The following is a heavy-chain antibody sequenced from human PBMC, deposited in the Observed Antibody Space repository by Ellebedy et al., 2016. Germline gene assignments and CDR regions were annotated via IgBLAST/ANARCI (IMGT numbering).Heavy chain of an antibody. CDR1: GGSISSSNW. Sequence: SETLSLXXAVSGGSISSSNWWSWVRQPPGKGLEWIGEIYHSGSTNYNPSLKSRVTISVDTSKNQFSLKLSSVTAADTAVYYCARGKGMATNSYFDYWGQGTLVTVSS. CDR2: IYHSGST. D-gene: IGHD5-24*01. V-gene: IGHV4-4*02. J-gene: IGHJ4*02. CDR3: ARGKGMATNSYFDY.